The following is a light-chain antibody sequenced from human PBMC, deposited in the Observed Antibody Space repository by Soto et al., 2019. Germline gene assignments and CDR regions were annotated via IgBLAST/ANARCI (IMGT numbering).Light chain of an antibody. CDR3: QQYGSSPIT. Sequence: EIVLTQSPGTLSLSPGERATLSCRTSQSVSSSYFAWYQQKPGQAPRLLIYAASSRATGIPDRFSGSGSGTNFSLTISRLAPEDFAVYFCQQYGSSPITFGQGTRLDIK. CDR2: AAS. V-gene: IGKV3-20*01. CDR1: QSVSSSY. J-gene: IGKJ5*01.